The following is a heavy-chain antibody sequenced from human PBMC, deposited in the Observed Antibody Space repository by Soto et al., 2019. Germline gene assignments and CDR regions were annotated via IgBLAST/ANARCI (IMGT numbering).Heavy chain of an antibody. CDR1: GYTFSGYS. D-gene: IGHD2-21*01. J-gene: IGHJ6*02. Sequence: ASVKVSRKASGYTFSGYSITCVRQAPGQVLEWMGRISGYNGNTNYARTLRGRLTLTTDTSTSTAYMELRSLTSDDTAVYYCARDVFCGGAPACPDMDVWGQGTTVTVSS. CDR3: ARDVFCGGAPACPDMDV. CDR2: ISGYNGNT. V-gene: IGHV1-18*04.